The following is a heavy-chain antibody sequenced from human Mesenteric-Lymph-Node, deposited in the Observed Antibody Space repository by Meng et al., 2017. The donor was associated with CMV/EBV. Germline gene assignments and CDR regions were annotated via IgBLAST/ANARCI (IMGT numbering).Heavy chain of an antibody. CDR1: GLTFSSFG. Sequence: GGSLRLSCVVSGLTFSSFGMHWVRQAPGKGLEWVAFIRYDGSSEYYTDSVKGRFTISRDNSKNTLHLQLNSLRAEDTAVYYCARDSGYYYDSGSSNYYYYYGMDVWGQGTTVTVSS. CDR3: ARDSGYYYDSGSSNYYYYYGMDV. CDR2: IRYDGSSE. J-gene: IGHJ6*02. D-gene: IGHD3-22*01. V-gene: IGHV3-30*02.